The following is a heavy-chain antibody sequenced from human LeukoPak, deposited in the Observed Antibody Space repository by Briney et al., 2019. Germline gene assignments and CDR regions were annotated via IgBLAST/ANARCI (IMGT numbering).Heavy chain of an antibody. CDR1: GYTFTGYY. D-gene: IGHD2-2*01. CDR2: INPNSGGT. J-gene: IGHJ5*02. Sequence: GASVKVSCKASGYTFTGYYMHWVRQAPGQGLEWMGWINPNSGGTNYAQKFQGRVTMTRDTSISTAYMELSRLRSDDTAVYYCAREKFAAMSHGGWFDPWGQGTLVTVSS. CDR3: AREKFAAMSHGGWFDP. V-gene: IGHV1-2*02.